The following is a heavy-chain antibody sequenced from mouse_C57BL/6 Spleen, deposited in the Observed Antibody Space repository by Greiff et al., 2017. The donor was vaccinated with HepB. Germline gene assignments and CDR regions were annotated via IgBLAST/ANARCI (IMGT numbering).Heavy chain of an antibody. CDR1: GYAFTNYL. V-gene: IGHV1-54*01. CDR2: INPGSGGT. Sequence: VQLQESGAELVRPGTSVKVSCKASGYAFTNYLIEWVKQRPGQGLEWIGVINPGSGGTNYNEKFKGKATLTADKSSSTAYMQLSSLTSEDSAVYFCARGGSPYYAMDYWGQGTSVTVSS. CDR3: ARGGSPYYAMDY. J-gene: IGHJ4*01.